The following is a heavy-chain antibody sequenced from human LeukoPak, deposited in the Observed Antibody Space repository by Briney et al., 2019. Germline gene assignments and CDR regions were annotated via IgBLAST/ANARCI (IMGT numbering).Heavy chain of an antibody. D-gene: IGHD4-17*01. CDR2: ISSSSTII. V-gene: IGHV3-48*01. CDR3: ARDRDGDEDFDY. CDR1: GFTFSSYS. Sequence: GGSLRLSCAASGFTFSSYSMNWVRQAPGKGLEWVSYISSSSTIIHYADSVKGRFTISSGTAKNSLYLQLNSLTVGDTAMYYCARDRDGDEDFDYWGRGTLVTVSS. J-gene: IGHJ4*02.